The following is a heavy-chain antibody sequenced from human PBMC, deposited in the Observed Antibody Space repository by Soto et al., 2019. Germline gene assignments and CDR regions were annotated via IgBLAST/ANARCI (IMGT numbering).Heavy chain of an antibody. Sequence: QVQLVESGGGVVQPGRSLRLSCAASGFTFSSYGMLWVRQAPGKGLEWVAVISYDGSNKYYADSLKGRFTVSRDNSKNTLYLQMSSLRAEDTAVYYCVKDGSSGWPYYYGMDVWGQGTTVTVSS. CDR3: VKDGSSGWPYYYGMDV. CDR2: ISYDGSNK. J-gene: IGHJ6*02. V-gene: IGHV3-30*18. CDR1: GFTFSSYG. D-gene: IGHD6-19*01.